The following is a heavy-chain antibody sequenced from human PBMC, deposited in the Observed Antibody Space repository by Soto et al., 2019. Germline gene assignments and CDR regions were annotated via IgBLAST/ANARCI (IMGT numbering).Heavy chain of an antibody. CDR2: IYEGGTT. J-gene: IGHJ4*02. CDR1: GASISRTGFH. CDR3: ARRGSGHTFDY. D-gene: IGHD3-10*01. V-gene: IGHV4-39*01. Sequence: QLQLQESGPGRVKPSETLSLTCAVSGASISRTGFHWGWIRQAPGQGLEWIGSIYEGGTTFYNSSLKSRVTISADTSKNQFSLRLTSVTAADTAVYYCARRGSGHTFDYWGQGTLVTVSS.